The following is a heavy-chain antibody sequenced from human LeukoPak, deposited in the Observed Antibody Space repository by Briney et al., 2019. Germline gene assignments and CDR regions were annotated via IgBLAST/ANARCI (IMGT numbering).Heavy chain of an antibody. Sequence: GGSLRLSCAASGFTFRSYSMNWVRQAPGKGLEWVSSISSSSSYIYYADSVKGRFTISRDNAKNSLYLQMNSLRAEDTAVYYCASMSSPPSHFDYWGQGTLVTVSS. CDR3: ASMSSPPSHFDY. CDR1: GFTFRSYS. J-gene: IGHJ4*02. CDR2: ISSSSSYI. D-gene: IGHD6-19*01. V-gene: IGHV3-21*01.